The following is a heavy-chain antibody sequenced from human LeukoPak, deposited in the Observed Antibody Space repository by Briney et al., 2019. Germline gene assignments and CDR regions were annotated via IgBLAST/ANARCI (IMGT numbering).Heavy chain of an antibody. D-gene: IGHD6-6*01. CDR2: INSGGST. CDR3: ARLGSSGPYYYYYMDV. V-gene: IGHV3-53*01. J-gene: IGHJ6*03. Sequence: PGGSLRLSCAASGFTVSSNYMSWVRQAPGKGLEWVSVINSGGSTYYADSVKGRFTISRDNSKNTLYLQMNSLRAEDTAVYYCARLGSSGPYYYYYMDVWGKGTTVTVSS. CDR1: GFTVSSNY.